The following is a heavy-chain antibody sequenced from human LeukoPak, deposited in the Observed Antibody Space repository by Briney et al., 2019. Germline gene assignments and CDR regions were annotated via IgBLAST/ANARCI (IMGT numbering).Heavy chain of an antibody. J-gene: IGHJ5*02. CDR3: ARGNRRDPEGFDP. V-gene: IGHV1-2*02. CDR2: INPNSGGT. Sequence: ASVKVSCKASGYTFTGCYMHWVRQAPGQGLEWMGWINPNSGGTNYAQEFQGRVTMTRDTSISTAYMELSRLRSDDTAVYYCARGNRRDPEGFDPWGQGTLVTVSS. CDR1: GYTFTGCY. D-gene: IGHD1-14*01.